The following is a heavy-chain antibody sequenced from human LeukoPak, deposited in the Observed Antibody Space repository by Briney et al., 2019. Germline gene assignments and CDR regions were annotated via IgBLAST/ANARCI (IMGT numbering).Heavy chain of an antibody. Sequence: GGSLRLSCTASGFTFGDYAMSWVRQAPGKGLEWVGFIRSKAYGGTTEYAAPVKGRFTISRDDSKSIAYLQMNSLKTEDTAVYYCTRDLLNYYDSSGYYYNWGQGTLVTVSS. CDR3: TRDLLNYYDSSGYYYN. CDR2: IRSKAYGGTT. V-gene: IGHV3-49*04. CDR1: GFTFGDYA. D-gene: IGHD3-22*01. J-gene: IGHJ4*02.